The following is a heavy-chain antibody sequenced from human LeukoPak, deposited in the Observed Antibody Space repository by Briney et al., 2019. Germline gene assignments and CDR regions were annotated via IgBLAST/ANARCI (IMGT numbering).Heavy chain of an antibody. D-gene: IGHD4-23*01. CDR1: GFTFSSYA. J-gene: IGHJ4*02. CDR3: ARDLGAGGNSGATFDY. V-gene: IGHV3-64*01. CDR2: ISSNGGST. Sequence: GGSLRLSCAASGFTFSSYAMHWVRQAPGKGLEYASAISSNGGSTYYANSVKGRFTISRDNSKNTLYLQMGSLRAEDMAVYYCARDLGAGGNSGATFDYWGQGTLVTVSS.